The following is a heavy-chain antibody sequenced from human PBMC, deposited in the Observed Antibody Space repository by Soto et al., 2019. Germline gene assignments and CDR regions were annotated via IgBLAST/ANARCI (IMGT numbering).Heavy chain of an antibody. Sequence: QVQLVQSGAEVKKPGASVKVSCKASGYTFTSYYMHWVLHAPGQGLEWRGIINPSGGSTSYAQKFQGRVTMTRDTSKSTVYMEMSSLRSEDTAVYYCASDNSEYVDAFDIWGQGTMVTVSS. CDR3: ASDNSEYVDAFDI. D-gene: IGHD3-16*01. V-gene: IGHV1-46*03. J-gene: IGHJ3*02. CDR2: INPSGGST. CDR1: GYTFTSYY.